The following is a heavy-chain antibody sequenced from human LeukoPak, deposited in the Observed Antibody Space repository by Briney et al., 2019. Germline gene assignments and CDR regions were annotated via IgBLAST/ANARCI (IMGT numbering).Heavy chain of an antibody. CDR3: ALYYYDSSGYYYFDY. CDR2: IYISGST. J-gene: IGHJ4*02. V-gene: IGHV4-4*07. D-gene: IGHD3-22*01. CDR1: GGSISSYY. Sequence: SETLSLTCTVSGGSISSYYWSWIRQPAGKGLEWIGRIYISGSTNYNPSLKSRVTMSVDTSKNQFSLKLGSVTAADTAVYYCALYYYDSSGYYYFDYWGQGTLVTVSS.